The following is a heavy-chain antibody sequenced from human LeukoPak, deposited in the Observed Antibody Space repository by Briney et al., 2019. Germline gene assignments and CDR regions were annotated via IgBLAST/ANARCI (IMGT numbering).Heavy chain of an antibody. V-gene: IGHV4-34*01. CDR2: INHSGST. CDR3: ARRSAVAAHLDY. Sequence: SVTVSLTCAVYGGSFSGYYRSWIRQAPGKGLEWIGEINHSGSTNYNPSLKSRVTISVDTSKNQFSLKLSSVAAADTAVYYCARRSAVAAHLDYWGQGTLVTVSS. CDR1: GGSFSGYY. D-gene: IGHD6-19*01. J-gene: IGHJ4*02.